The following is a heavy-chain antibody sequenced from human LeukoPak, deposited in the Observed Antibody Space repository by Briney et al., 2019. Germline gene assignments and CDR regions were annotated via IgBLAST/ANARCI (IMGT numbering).Heavy chain of an antibody. CDR2: INHSGST. CDR1: GGSFSDYY. Sequence: SETLSLTCAVYGGSFSDYYWTWIRQPPGKGLEWIGEINHSGSTNYNPSLKSRITISVDTSKNQFSLKLNSVTAADTAVYYCARGGWVAPAAINSWGQGTLVTVSS. CDR3: ARGGWVAPAAINS. D-gene: IGHD2-2*02. V-gene: IGHV4-34*01. J-gene: IGHJ4*02.